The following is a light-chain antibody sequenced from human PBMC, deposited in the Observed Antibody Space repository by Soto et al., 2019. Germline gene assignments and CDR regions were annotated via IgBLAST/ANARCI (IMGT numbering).Light chain of an antibody. V-gene: IGKV1-5*03. J-gene: IGKJ5*01. CDR2: QTS. CDR1: QNISSW. CDR3: QQLNSYPIT. Sequence: DLQMTQSPSTLSASVGDRVTLTCRASQNISSWLAWYQQKPGKAPNLLIYQTSNLESGVPSRFSGSGSGTDFTLTISCLQSEDFATYYCQQLNSYPITFGQGTRLEI.